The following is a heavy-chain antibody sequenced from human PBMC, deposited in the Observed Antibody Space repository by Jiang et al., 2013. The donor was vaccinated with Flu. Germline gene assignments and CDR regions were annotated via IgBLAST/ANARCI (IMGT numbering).Heavy chain of an antibody. V-gene: IGHV4-59*01. CDR2: IYYSGST. Sequence: GPGLVKPSETLSLTCTASGGSISSYYWSWIRQPPGKGLEWIGYIYYSGSTNYNPSLKSRVTISVDTSKNQFSLKLSSVTAADTAVYYCARGGHYWGELPDYWGQGTLVTVSS. D-gene: IGHD1-7*01. CDR1: GGSISSYY. J-gene: IGHJ4*02. CDR3: ARGGHYWGELPDY.